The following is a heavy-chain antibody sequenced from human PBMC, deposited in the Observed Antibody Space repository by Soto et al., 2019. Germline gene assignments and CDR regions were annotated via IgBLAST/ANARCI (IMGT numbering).Heavy chain of an antibody. V-gene: IGHV1-69*08. CDR2: IIPILGIA. CDR1: GGTFSSYT. Sequence: QVQLVQSGAEVKKPGSSVKVSCKASGGTFSSYTISWVRQAPGQGLEWMGRIIPILGIANYAQKFQGRVTITADKSXXTXYXXLSSLRSEDTAVYYCARERALAAAGTLYYYYGMDVWGQGTTVTVSS. CDR3: ARERALAAAGTLYYYYGMDV. D-gene: IGHD6-13*01. J-gene: IGHJ6*02.